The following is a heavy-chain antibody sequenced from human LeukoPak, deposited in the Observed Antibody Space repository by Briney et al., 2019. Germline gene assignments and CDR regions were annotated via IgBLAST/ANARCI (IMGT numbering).Heavy chain of an antibody. D-gene: IGHD5-12*01. CDR2: IIPIFGTA. V-gene: IGHV1-69*13. J-gene: IGHJ4*02. CDR3: ARDNEWLRFGGAYD. CDR1: GYTFTSYG. Sequence: ASVKVSCKASGYTFTSYGISWVRQAPGQGLEWMGGIIPIFGTANYAQKFQGRVTITADESTSTAYMELSSLRSEDTAVYYCARDNEWLRFGGAYDWGQGTLVTVSS.